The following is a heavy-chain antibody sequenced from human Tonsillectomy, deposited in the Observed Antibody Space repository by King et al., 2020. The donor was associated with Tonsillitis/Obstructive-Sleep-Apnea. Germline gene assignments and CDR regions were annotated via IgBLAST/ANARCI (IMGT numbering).Heavy chain of an antibody. CDR1: GYTFIGYY. V-gene: IGHV1-2*02. D-gene: IGHD3-22*01. CDR3: ARILADYYDSSGYYPPFDY. J-gene: IGHJ4*02. CDR2: INPNSGGT. Sequence: MQLVQSGAEVKKPGASVKVSCKASGYTFIGYYLHWVRQAPGQGLEWMGWINPNSGGTYFAQNFQGRVTMTRDTSISTAYMELRWLRSDDTAVYYCARILADYYDSSGYYPPFDYWGQGTLVTVSS.